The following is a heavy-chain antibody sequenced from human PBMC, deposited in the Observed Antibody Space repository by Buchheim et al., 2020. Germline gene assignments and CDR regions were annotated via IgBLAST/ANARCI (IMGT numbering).Heavy chain of an antibody. J-gene: IGHJ4*02. CDR2: IWNDGSNQ. D-gene: IGHD5-18*01. V-gene: IGHV3-33*01. CDR1: GFTFSDYG. CDR3: ASLAYTAPARGMENGDY. Sequence: QVQLVESGGGVVQPGKSLRLSCAASGFTFSDYGMHWVRQAPGKGLEWVAVIWNDGSNQYYADSVKGRFTISRDISKNTVYLQMNSLRAEDTAVYYCASLAYTAPARGMENGDYWGQGTL.